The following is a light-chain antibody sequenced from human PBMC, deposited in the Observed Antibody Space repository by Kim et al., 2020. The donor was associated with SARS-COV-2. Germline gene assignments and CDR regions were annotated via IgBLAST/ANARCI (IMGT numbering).Light chain of an antibody. CDR3: KAWDSSAAV. CDR1: KLGDKY. V-gene: IGLV3-1*01. CDR2: QHD. Sequence: SYELTQPPSVSVSPGQTARITCSGDKLGDKYAFWYQQKPGQSPVLVMFQHDKRPSGISQRFSGSNSGNTAILTISGTRTIDEADYYCKAWDSSAAVFGGG. J-gene: IGLJ2*01.